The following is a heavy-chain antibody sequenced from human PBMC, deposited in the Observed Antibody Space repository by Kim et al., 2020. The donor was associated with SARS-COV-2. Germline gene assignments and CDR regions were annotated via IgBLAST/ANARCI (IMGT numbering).Heavy chain of an antibody. Sequence: GESLKISCKGSGYSFTNYWIGWMRQTPGKGLEWVGFIYPGDSDTRYSPSFQGQVTISADKSINTASLQWSSLKASDTAMYYCARQGSTGSPFDYWGQGTLVTVSS. CDR2: IYPGDSDT. D-gene: IGHD4-17*01. CDR3: ARQGSTGSPFDY. J-gene: IGHJ4*02. CDR1: GYSFTNYW. V-gene: IGHV5-51*01.